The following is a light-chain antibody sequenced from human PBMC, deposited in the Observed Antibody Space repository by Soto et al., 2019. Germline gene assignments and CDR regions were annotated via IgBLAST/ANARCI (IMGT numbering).Light chain of an antibody. CDR3: QQFATTPWA. CDR1: QSVSSTY. V-gene: IGKV3-20*01. CDR2: GTS. J-gene: IGKJ1*01. Sequence: EIVLTHSPGTLSLSPCERATLSFSASQSVSSTYLAWYQQKPGQAPRLLIYGTSSRATGIADRFSGSGSGTDFTLTISRLEPEDFAVYYCQQFATTPWAFGQGPRWIS.